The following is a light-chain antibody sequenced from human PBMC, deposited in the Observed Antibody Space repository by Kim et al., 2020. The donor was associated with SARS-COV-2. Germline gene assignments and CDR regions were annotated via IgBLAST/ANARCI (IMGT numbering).Light chain of an antibody. V-gene: IGKV3-15*01. CDR1: QSVSSN. J-gene: IGKJ5*01. Sequence: EIVMTQSPATLSVSPGERATLSCRTSQSVSSNLAWYQQKPGQAPRLLIYGASTRATGIPARFSGSGSGTEFTLTISSLHSEDFAVYYCQQYNNWPPPITFGQGTRLEIK. CDR3: QQYNNWPPPIT. CDR2: GAS.